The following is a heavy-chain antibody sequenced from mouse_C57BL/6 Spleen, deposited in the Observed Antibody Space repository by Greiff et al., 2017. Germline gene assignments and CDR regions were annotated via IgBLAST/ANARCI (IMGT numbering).Heavy chain of an antibody. CDR3: AREITGGYFDY. V-gene: IGHV3-6*01. CDR2: ISYDGSN. D-gene: IGHD4-1*01. Sequence: EVQLQESGPGLVKPSQSLSLTCSVTGYSITSGYYWNWIRQFPGNKLEWMGYISYDGSNNYNPSLKNRISITRDTSKNQFFLKLNSVTTEDTATYYCAREITGGYFDYWGQGTTLTVSS. CDR1: GYSITSGYY. J-gene: IGHJ2*01.